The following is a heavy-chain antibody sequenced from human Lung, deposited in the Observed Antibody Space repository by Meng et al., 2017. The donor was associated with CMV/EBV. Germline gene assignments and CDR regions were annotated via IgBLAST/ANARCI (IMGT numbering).Heavy chain of an antibody. CDR1: GFSFSDYS. Sequence: GESLKISCAASGFSFSDYSMNWVRQAPGRGLEWVSYIRRDSSAVYYAGSVKGRFTISRDNAKNSLYLQMNSLRAEDTAVYYCANLFGSSWESDYWGQGTLVTFSS. CDR3: ANLFGSSWESDY. J-gene: IGHJ4*02. CDR2: IRRDSSAV. D-gene: IGHD6-13*01. V-gene: IGHV3-48*04.